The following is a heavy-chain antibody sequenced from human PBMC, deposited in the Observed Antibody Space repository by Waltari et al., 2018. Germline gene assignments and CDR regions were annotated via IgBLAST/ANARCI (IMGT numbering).Heavy chain of an antibody. V-gene: IGHV3-23*01. D-gene: IGHD2-8*02. CDR3: AKTVGGVVYATYYFDY. CDR1: GFTFSSYA. J-gene: IGHJ4*02. CDR2: ISGSGGST. Sequence: EVQLLESGGGLVQPGGSLRLSCAASGFTFSSYAMSWVRPAPGKGLEWVSAISGSGGSTYYADSVKGRFTISRDNSKNTLYLQMNSLRAEDTAVYYCAKTVGGVVYATYYFDYWGQGTLVTVSS.